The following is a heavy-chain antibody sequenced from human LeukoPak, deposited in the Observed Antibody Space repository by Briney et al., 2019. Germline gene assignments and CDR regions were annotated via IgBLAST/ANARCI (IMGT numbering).Heavy chain of an antibody. Sequence: GESLKISCKGSGYSFSSYWIGWVRQMPGKGLEWVGMSYPGDSGTRYSPSFQGQVTISADKSISTAYLQWDSLKASDTAMYYCARLNSVYSSIDYWGQGTLVTVTS. CDR3: ARLNSVYSSIDY. CDR1: GYSFSSYW. V-gene: IGHV5-51*01. J-gene: IGHJ4*02. D-gene: IGHD5-18*01. CDR2: SYPGDSGT.